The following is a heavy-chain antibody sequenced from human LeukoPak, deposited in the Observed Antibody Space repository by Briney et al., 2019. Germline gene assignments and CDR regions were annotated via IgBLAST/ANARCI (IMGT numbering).Heavy chain of an antibody. CDR2: ISSSSSYI. D-gene: IGHD6-13*01. CDR3: ARERNIAAAPDY. Sequence: KPGGSLRLSCAASAFTLSGYSMNWVRQAPGKGLEWISSISSSSSYIYYADSVKGRFTISRDNAKNSLYLQMNSLRAEDTAMYYCARERNIAAAPDYWGQGTLVTVSS. V-gene: IGHV3-21*01. J-gene: IGHJ4*02. CDR1: AFTLSGYS.